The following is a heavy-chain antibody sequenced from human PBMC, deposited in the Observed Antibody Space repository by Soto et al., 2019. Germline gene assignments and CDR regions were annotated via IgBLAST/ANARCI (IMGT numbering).Heavy chain of an antibody. V-gene: IGHV3-30*18. Sequence: QVQVVESGGRVVQPGRSLRLSCATSGFTFSSYGMHWVRQAPGKGLDWVAVISYDGSNKYFADSVKGRFTISRDNSKNTLYLQMNSLRAEDTAVYYCAKEGSDTALVTGAFDIWGQGTMVTVSS. CDR1: GFTFSSYG. J-gene: IGHJ3*02. CDR2: ISYDGSNK. CDR3: AKEGSDTALVTGAFDI. D-gene: IGHD5-18*01.